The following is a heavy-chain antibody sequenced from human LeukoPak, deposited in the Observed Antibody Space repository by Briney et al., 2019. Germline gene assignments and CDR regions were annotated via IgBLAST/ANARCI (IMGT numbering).Heavy chain of an antibody. CDR1: GYTFTGYY. CDR2: INPNSGGT. D-gene: IGHD3-10*01. Sequence: ASVKVSCKASGYTFTGYYIHWLRQAPEQGLEWMGFINPNSGGTNYAQKFQGRVTMTRDTSISTAYMELSSLTSDDTAVYYCARDLEGYHYGSGNYPQWGQGTLITVSS. CDR3: ARDLEGYHYGSGNYPQ. J-gene: IGHJ4*02. V-gene: IGHV1-2*02.